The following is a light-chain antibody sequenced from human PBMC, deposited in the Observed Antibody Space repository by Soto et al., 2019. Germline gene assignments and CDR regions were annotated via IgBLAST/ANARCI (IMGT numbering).Light chain of an antibody. CDR2: QAF. V-gene: IGKV1-5*03. J-gene: IGKJ1*01. Sequence: DIQMTQSPSTLSASVGDRVTITCRASQSISSWLAWFQQKPGKAPKLLIYQAFTLQSGVPSRFSGSGSETEFTLSISSLQPDDFATYYCQQYNGYSETFGQGTKV. CDR3: QQYNGYSET. CDR1: QSISSW.